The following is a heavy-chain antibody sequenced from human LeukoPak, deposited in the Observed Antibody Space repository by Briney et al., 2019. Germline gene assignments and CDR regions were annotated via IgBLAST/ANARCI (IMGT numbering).Heavy chain of an antibody. Sequence: GGSLRLSCAASGFSFSRYWMTWVRQAPGKGLEWGANIKGDESDDHYVASVRGRFTISRDNAKRSLYLQMNNLRAEDTGVYYCARVADYDFLSGYFSPFDHWGQGVLVIVSS. V-gene: IGHV3-7*01. CDR2: IKGDESDD. CDR3: ARVADYDFLSGYFSPFDH. J-gene: IGHJ4*02. D-gene: IGHD3-3*01. CDR1: GFSFSRYW.